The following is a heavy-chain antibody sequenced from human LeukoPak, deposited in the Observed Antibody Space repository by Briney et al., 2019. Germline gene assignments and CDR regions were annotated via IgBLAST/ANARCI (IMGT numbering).Heavy chain of an antibody. D-gene: IGHD3-22*01. CDR2: ISFGGGYT. V-gene: IGHV3-23*01. CDR3: AKRLDSRGSTHYHDY. Sequence: PGGSLRLSCVGYGFTLSNYAMTWVRQAPGKGLEWVSSISFGGGYTFYADSVKGHFTISRDNSRSTLYLQMNNLRAEDTALYYCAKRLDSRGSTHYHDYWGQGTLVTVSS. J-gene: IGHJ4*02. CDR1: GFTLSNYA.